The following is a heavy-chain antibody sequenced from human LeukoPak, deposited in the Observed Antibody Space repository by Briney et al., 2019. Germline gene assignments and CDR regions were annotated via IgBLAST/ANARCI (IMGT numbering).Heavy chain of an antibody. D-gene: IGHD6-13*01. CDR3: VKVSVAAPGSDF. V-gene: IGHV3-7*01. Sequence: PGGSLRLSCAASGFIYSNYGMTWVRQAPGKGLEWVAKINQDGSEKYYVDSVKGRFTISRDNAKNSLYLQMNSLRAEDTALYYCVKVSVAAPGSDFWGQGTLVTVSS. CDR2: INQDGSEK. J-gene: IGHJ4*02. CDR1: GFIYSNYG.